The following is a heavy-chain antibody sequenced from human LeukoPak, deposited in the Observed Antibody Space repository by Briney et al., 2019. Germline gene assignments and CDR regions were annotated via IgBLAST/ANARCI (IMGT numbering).Heavy chain of an antibody. CDR3: AKALPSSWYFFDY. Sequence: GGSLRLSCAASGFTFFSYDMYWVRQAPGKGLEWVSYISSSATTKYYADSVKGRFTISRDNAKSSLYLQMNSLRADGTAVYYCAKALPSSWYFFDYWGQGTLVTVSS. CDR1: GFTFFSYD. D-gene: IGHD6-13*01. CDR2: ISSSATTK. V-gene: IGHV3-48*03. J-gene: IGHJ4*02.